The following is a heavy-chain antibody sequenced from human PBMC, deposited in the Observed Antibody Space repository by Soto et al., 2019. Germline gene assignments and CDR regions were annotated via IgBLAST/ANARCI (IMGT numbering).Heavy chain of an antibody. CDR1: VGSISSGDYY. CDR3: ARDRLTGCTNGVCAGDYYYGMDV. V-gene: IGHV4-30-4*01. CDR2: IYYSGST. D-gene: IGHD2-8*01. Sequence: PSETLSLTCTVSVGSISSGDYYWSWIRQPPGKGLEWIGYIYYSGSTYYNQSLKSRVTISVDTSKNQFSLKLSSVTAADTAVFYCARDRLTGCTNGVCAGDYYYGMDVWGQGTTVTVSS. J-gene: IGHJ6*02.